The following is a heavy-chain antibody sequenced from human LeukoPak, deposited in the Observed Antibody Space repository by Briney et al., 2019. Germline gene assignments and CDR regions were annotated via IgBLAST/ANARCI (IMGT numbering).Heavy chain of an antibody. CDR3: ARSDSSAWFNFDY. CDR2: IYPSDSDT. D-gene: IGHD6-19*01. CDR1: GYRFTSYW. J-gene: IGHJ4*02. V-gene: IGHV5-51*01. Sequence: GESLKISCKGSGYRFTSYWIAWVRQMPGKGLEWMGSIYPSDSDTRYSPSFQGQVTISADKSISTAYLQWNSLKASDTAMYYCARSDSSAWFNFDYWGRGTLVTVSS.